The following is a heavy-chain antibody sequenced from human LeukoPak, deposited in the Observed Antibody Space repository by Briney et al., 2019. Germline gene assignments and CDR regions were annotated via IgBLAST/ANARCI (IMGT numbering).Heavy chain of an antibody. Sequence: PGGSLRLSCAASGFTVSSNYMTWVRQAPGEGLEWVSVIYRAGNTYYADSVKGRFTISRDNSKNTVYLQMNSLRAEDTAVYYCATFSYAGNAGGSVGPWGQGTLVTVSS. CDR1: GFTVSSNY. CDR2: IYRAGNT. J-gene: IGHJ5*02. D-gene: IGHD4-23*01. V-gene: IGHV3-53*01. CDR3: ATFSYAGNAGGSVGP.